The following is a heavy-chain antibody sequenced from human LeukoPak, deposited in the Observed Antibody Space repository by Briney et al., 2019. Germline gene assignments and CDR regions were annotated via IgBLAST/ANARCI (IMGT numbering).Heavy chain of an antibody. D-gene: IGHD3-16*01. CDR3: ARGQWGSYGSRYFDY. Sequence: EASVTVSFTSSAYTFTTYDINWVRQLPGQGRAWMGWMNPNNGDTGYAQKFQGRVTITRDTSKTTVYMELRSLTSEDTAIFYCARGQWGSYGSRYFDYWGQGRLVTVSS. V-gene: IGHV1-8*01. CDR1: AYTFTTYD. J-gene: IGHJ4*02. CDR2: MNPNNGDT.